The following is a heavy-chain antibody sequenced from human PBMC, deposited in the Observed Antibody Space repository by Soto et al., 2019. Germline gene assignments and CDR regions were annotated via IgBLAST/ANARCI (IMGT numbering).Heavy chain of an antibody. CDR2: MNPNSGNT. D-gene: IGHD2-15*01. CDR3: ARGRVVVRRSNWFDP. Sequence: QVQLVQSGAEVKKPGASVKVSCKTSGYTFTSYDINWVRQATGQGLEWMGWMNPNSGNTGYAEKYQGRVTMPRNTSLSTAYMELSSLRSEDTAVYYCARGRVVVRRSNWFDPWGQGTLVTVSS. J-gene: IGHJ5*02. CDR1: GYTFTSYD. V-gene: IGHV1-8*01.